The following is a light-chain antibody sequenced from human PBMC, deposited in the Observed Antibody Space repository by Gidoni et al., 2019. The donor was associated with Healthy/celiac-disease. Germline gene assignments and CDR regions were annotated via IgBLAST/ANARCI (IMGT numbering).Light chain of an antibody. CDR2: AAS. CDR1: QSNSSY. J-gene: IGKJ4*01. CDR3: QQSYSTPLT. V-gene: IGKV1-39*01. Sequence: DLQNTQSPSSLSASVGDRVTITCRASQSNSSYLNWYQQKPGKAPKLLIYAASSLQSGVPSRFSGSGSGTDFTLTISSLQPEDFATYYCQQSYSTPLTFGGGTKVEIK.